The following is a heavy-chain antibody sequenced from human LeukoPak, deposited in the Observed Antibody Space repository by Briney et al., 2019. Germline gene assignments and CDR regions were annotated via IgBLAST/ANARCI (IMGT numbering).Heavy chain of an antibody. CDR1: GFTFSSYN. Sequence: GGSLRLSCAASGFTFSSYNMNWARQAPGKGLVWVSRINTDGSSTSYADSVKGRFTISRDNAKNTLYLQMNSLRAEDTALYYCARDLGAYYDSSDNWFDPWGQGTLVTVSS. J-gene: IGHJ5*02. V-gene: IGHV3-74*01. CDR3: ARDLGAYYDSSDNWFDP. D-gene: IGHD3-22*01. CDR2: INTDGSST.